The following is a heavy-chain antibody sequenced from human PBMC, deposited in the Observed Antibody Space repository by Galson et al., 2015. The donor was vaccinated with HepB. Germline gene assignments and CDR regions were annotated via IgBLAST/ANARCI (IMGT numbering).Heavy chain of an antibody. J-gene: IGHJ6*02. CDR1: GFTFSSYA. CDR2: ISGSGGST. CDR3: AKGEKYCSSTSCYLGHNYYYYYGMDV. V-gene: IGHV3-23*01. D-gene: IGHD2-2*01. Sequence: SLRLSCAASGFTFSSYAMSWVRQAPGKGLEWVSAISGSGGSTYYADSVKGRFTISRDNSKNTLYLQMNSLRAEDTAVYYCAKGEKYCSSTSCYLGHNYYYYYGMDVWGQGTTVTVSS.